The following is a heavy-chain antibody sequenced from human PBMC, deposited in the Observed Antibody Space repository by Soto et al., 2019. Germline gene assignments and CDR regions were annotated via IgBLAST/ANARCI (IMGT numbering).Heavy chain of an antibody. CDR3: ARGTRYYYGSGSRSLYYYGMDV. J-gene: IGHJ6*02. Sequence: EVQLVESGGGLVQPGGSLRLSCAASGFIVSSHYMSWVRQAPGKGLEWVSVIYSGGSTYYADSVKGRFTISRDNSEYTRYLHMNSLRAEDTAVYYCARGTRYYYGSGSRSLYYYGMDVWGQGTTVAVSS. V-gene: IGHV3-66*01. D-gene: IGHD3-10*01. CDR2: IYSGGST. CDR1: GFIVSSHY.